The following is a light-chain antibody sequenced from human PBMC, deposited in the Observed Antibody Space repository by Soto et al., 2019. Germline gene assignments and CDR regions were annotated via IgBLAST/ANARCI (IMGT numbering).Light chain of an antibody. CDR3: QKSYCPLGK. CDR2: AAS. Sequence: DIQMTQSPSSLSASVGDRVTITCRASQSISDYLNWYQQKPEKAPKLLIYAASSVQSGVPSRFSGSGSGTDFTLTISSLQPEDFATYYCQKSYCPLGKFGQGSK. J-gene: IGKJ1*01. V-gene: IGKV1-39*01. CDR1: QSISDY.